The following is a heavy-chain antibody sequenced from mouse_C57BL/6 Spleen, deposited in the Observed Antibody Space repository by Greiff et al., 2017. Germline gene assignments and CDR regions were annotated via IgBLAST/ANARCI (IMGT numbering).Heavy chain of an antibody. CDR1: GYSITSGYY. V-gene: IGHV3-6*01. D-gene: IGHD2-3*01. CDR2: ISYDGSN. J-gene: IGHJ1*03. CDR3: AREDDGYYDWYFDV. Sequence: EVKLQESGPGLVKPSQSLSLTCSVTGYSITSGYYWNWIRQFPGNKLEWMGYISYDGSNNSNPSLKNRIPITRDTAKNQFFLKLNSVTTEDTATYYCAREDDGYYDWYFDVWGTGTTVTVSS.